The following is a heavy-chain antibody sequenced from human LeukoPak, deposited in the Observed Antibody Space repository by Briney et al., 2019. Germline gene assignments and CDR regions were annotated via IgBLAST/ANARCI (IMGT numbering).Heavy chain of an antibody. CDR1: GYTLTELS. D-gene: IGHD1-26*01. J-gene: IGHJ3*02. Sequence: ASVKVSCKVSGYTLTELSMHWVRQAPGKGLEWMGGFDPEDGETIYAQKFQGRVTMTTDTSTSTAYMELRSLRSDDTAVYYCARDGVIVGATHAFDIWGQGTMVTVSS. V-gene: IGHV1-24*01. CDR3: ARDGVIVGATHAFDI. CDR2: FDPEDGET.